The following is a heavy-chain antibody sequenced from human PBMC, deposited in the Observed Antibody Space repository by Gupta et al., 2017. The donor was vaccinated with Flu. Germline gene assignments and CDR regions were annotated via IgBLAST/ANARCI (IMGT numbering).Heavy chain of an antibody. V-gene: IGHV1-69*08. CDR1: GGTFSSYT. CDR3: ARDPLSAAGYSSYYYGMDV. CDR2: IIPILGIA. D-gene: IGHD6-13*01. Sequence: QVQLVQSGAEVKKPGSSVKVSCKASGGTFSSYTISWVRQAPGQGLEWMGRIIPILGIANYAQKFQGRVTITADKSTSTAYMELSSLRSEDTAVYYCARDPLSAAGYSSYYYGMDVWGQGTTVTVSS. J-gene: IGHJ6*02.